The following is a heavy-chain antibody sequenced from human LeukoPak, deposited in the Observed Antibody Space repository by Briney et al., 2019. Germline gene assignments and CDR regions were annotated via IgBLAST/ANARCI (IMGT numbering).Heavy chain of an antibody. CDR1: GGTFSSYA. J-gene: IGHJ4*02. Sequence: SVKVSCKASGGTFSSYAISWVRQAPGQGLEWMGGIIPIFGTANYAQKFQGRVTITTDESTSTAYMELSSLRSEDTAVYYCARQPYCSSTSCYLYFDYWGQGTLVTVSS. CDR2: IIPIFGTA. D-gene: IGHD2-2*01. V-gene: IGHV1-69*05. CDR3: ARQPYCSSTSCYLYFDY.